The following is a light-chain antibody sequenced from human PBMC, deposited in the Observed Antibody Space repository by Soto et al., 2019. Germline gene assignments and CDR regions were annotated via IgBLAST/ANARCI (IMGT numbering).Light chain of an antibody. Sequence: QSALTQPASVSGSPGQSITISCTGTSSDVGGYNYVSWYQQHPGKAPKRMIYEVSNRPSGVSNRFSGSKSGNTASLTIAGLQAEDEADYYCSSYTSSNIDYVFGTGTKVTVL. CDR3: SSYTSSNIDYV. CDR2: EVS. CDR1: SSDVGGYNY. V-gene: IGLV2-14*01. J-gene: IGLJ1*01.